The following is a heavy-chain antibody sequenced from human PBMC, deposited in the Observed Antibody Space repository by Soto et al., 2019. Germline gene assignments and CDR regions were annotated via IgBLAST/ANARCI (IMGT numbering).Heavy chain of an antibody. CDR2: ISAYNGNT. V-gene: IGHV1-18*04. Sequence: QVQLVQSGAEVKKPGASVKVSCKASGYTFTSYGISWVRQAPGQGLEWMGWISAYNGNTNYAQKLQGRVTMTTDTSTSKDYMGLRSLRSDDTAVDYCARGRRIAVAQGGGAYFDYWGQGTLVTVSS. CDR1: GYTFTSYG. J-gene: IGHJ4*02. D-gene: IGHD6-19*01. CDR3: ARGRRIAVAQGGGAYFDY.